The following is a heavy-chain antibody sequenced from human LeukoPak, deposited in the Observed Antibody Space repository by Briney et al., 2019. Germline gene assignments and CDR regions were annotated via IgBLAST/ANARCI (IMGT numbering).Heavy chain of an antibody. Sequence: TLSLTCAVSGGSISSGSYYWCWIWQPAGKGLEWIGRIHSSGSTNYNPSLKSRVSISADTSKNQFSLKLTSVTAADTAVYYCARDGDYGDYEYWGQGTLVTVSS. D-gene: IGHD4-17*01. V-gene: IGHV4-61*02. CDR3: ARDGDYGDYEY. CDR1: GGSISSGSYY. J-gene: IGHJ4*02. CDR2: IHSSGST.